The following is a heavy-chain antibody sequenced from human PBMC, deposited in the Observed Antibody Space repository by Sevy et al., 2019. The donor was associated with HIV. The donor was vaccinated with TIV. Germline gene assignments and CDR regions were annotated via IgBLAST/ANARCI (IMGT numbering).Heavy chain of an antibody. Sequence: GGSLILSCAASGFNISSNYLSWVRQAPGKGLERVSVIYGNNSTYYADFVKGRFTISRDNSKNTLYLQMNSLRVEDTAIYYCARGEQWLSFNYWGQGTLVTVSS. D-gene: IGHD6-19*01. V-gene: IGHV3-53*01. J-gene: IGHJ4*02. CDR3: ARGEQWLSFNY. CDR1: GFNISSNY. CDR2: IYGNNST.